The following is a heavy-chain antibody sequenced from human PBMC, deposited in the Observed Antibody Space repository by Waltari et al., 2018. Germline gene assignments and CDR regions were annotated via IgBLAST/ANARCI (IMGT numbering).Heavy chain of an antibody. CDR3: ARVESSSWPYYYYGMDV. Sequence: QVQLQESGPGLVKPSGTLSLTCAVSGGSISSSNWWSWVRQPPGKGMEWIGEIYNSGSTNYTPSLKSRFTISVDKSKNQFSLKLSSVTAADTAVYYCARVESSSWPYYYYGMDVWGQGTTVTVSS. CDR2: IYNSGST. CDR1: GGSISSSNW. D-gene: IGHD6-13*01. V-gene: IGHV4-4*02. J-gene: IGHJ6*02.